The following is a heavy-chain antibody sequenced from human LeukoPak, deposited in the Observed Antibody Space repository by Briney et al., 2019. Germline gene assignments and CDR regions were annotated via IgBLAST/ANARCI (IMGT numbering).Heavy chain of an antibody. J-gene: IGHJ5*02. CDR3: ARDAGSYNWFDP. CDR1: GFTFSTYL. CDR2: IRYDGSNI. Sequence: GGSLRLSCSTSGFTFSTYLMYWVRQAPGKGLEWVAVIRYDGSNIYYADSVKGRFTISRDISKNTLYLQMNSLRAEDTAIYYCARDAGSYNWFDPWGQGTLVTVSS. D-gene: IGHD3-10*01. V-gene: IGHV3-33*08.